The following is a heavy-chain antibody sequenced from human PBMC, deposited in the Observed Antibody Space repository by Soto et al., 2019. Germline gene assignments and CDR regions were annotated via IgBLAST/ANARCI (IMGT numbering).Heavy chain of an antibody. CDR3: ARGPSQLSYYYYGMDV. V-gene: IGHV3-48*02. Sequence: PGGSLRLSCAASGFTSSSYSMNWVRQAPGKGLEWVSYISSSSSTIYYADSVKGRFTISRDNAKNSLYLQMNSLRDEDTAVYYCARGPSQLSYYYYGMDVWGQGTTVTVSS. D-gene: IGHD1-1*01. J-gene: IGHJ6*02. CDR1: GFTSSSYS. CDR2: ISSSSSTI.